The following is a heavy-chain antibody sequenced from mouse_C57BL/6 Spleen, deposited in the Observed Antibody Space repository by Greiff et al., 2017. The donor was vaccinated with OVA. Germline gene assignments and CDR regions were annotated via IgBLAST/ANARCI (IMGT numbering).Heavy chain of an antibody. J-gene: IGHJ4*01. V-gene: IGHV5-4*03. CDR2: ISDGGSYT. D-gene: IGHD2-4*01. CDR3: ARGYDYDGAMDY. CDR1: GFTFSSYA. Sequence: EVNLVESGGGLVKPGGSLKLSCAASGFTFSSYAMSWVRQTPEKRLEWVATISDGGSYTYYPDNVKGRFTISRDNAKNNLYLQMSHLKSEDTAMYYCARGYDYDGAMDYWGQGTSVTVSS.